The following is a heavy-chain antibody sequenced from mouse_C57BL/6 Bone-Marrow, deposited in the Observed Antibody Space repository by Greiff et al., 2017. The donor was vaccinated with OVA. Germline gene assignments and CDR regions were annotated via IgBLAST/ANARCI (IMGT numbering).Heavy chain of an antibody. Sequence: EVKLVESGGDLVKPGGSLKLSCAASGFTFSSYGMSWVRQTPDKRLEWVATISSGGSYTYYPDSVKGRFTISRDNAKNTLYLQMSSLNSEDTAMYYCASPAYYSITWFAYWGQGTLVTVSA. V-gene: IGHV5-6*01. D-gene: IGHD2-5*01. CDR3: ASPAYYSITWFAY. CDR2: ISSGGSYT. J-gene: IGHJ3*01. CDR1: GFTFSSYG.